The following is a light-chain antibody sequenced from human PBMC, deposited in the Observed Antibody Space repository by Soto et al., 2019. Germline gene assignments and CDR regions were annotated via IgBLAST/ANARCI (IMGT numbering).Light chain of an antibody. V-gene: IGKV1-5*03. J-gene: IGKJ5*01. Sequence: DIQMTQSPSTLSGSVGDRVTITCLASQTISSWLAWYQQKPGKAPKLLIYKASTLKSGVPSRFSGSGSGTEFTLTISSLQPEDFAVYYCQQRKNWQVTFGQGTRLEIK. CDR2: KAS. CDR1: QTISSW. CDR3: QQRKNWQVT.